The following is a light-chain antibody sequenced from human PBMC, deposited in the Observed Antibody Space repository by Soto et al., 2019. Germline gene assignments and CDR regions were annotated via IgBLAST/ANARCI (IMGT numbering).Light chain of an antibody. Sequence: TLSGSVGDRFTITCRASQTISSWLAWYQQKPGKAPKLLIYKASTLKSGVPSRFSGSGSGTDFTFTINSLQPEDIATYYCQQYDNLPLTFGGGTKVDIK. CDR3: QQYDNLPLT. J-gene: IGKJ4*01. CDR2: KAS. CDR1: QTISSW. V-gene: IGKV1-5*03.